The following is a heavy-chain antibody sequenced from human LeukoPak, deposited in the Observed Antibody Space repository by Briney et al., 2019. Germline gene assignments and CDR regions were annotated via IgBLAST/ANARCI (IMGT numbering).Heavy chain of an antibody. CDR3: ATGDGFGVPDY. D-gene: IGHD3-10*01. CDR1: GDTFSSYA. J-gene: IGHJ4*02. CDR2: IIPIFGTA. Sequence: ASVKVSCKASGDTFSSYAISWVRQAPGQGLEWMGGIIPIFGTANYAQKFQGRVTITADESTSTAYMELSSLRSEDTAVYYCATGDGFGVPDYWGQGTLVTVSS. V-gene: IGHV1-69*13.